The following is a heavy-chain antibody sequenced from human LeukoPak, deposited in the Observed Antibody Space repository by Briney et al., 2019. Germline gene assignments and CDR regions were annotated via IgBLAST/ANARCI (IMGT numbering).Heavy chain of an antibody. V-gene: IGHV3-33*06. CDR3: AKSLGDGVNGNYYFDY. Sequence: GGSLRLSCAASGFTFSSYGMHWVRQAPGKGLEWVAVIWYDGSNKYYADSVKGRFTISRDNSKNTLYLQMNSLRAEDTAVYCCAKSLGDGVNGNYYFDYWGQGTLVTVSS. D-gene: IGHD2-21*01. CDR2: IWYDGSNK. J-gene: IGHJ4*02. CDR1: GFTFSSYG.